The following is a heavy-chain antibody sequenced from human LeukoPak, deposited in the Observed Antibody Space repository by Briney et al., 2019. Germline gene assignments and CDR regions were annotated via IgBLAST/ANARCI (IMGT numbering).Heavy chain of an antibody. D-gene: IGHD6-13*01. CDR1: GFTFSSYA. Sequence: PGGSLRLSCAASGFTFSSYAMHWVRQAPGKGLEWVAVISYDGSNKYYADSVKGRFAISRDNSKNTLYLQMNSLRAEDTAVYYCARGRIAAAGRFDYWGQGTLVTVSS. CDR3: ARGRIAAAGRFDY. CDR2: ISYDGSNK. J-gene: IGHJ4*02. V-gene: IGHV3-30*09.